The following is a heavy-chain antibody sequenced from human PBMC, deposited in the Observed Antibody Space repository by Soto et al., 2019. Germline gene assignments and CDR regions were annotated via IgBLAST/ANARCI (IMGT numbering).Heavy chain of an antibody. CDR3: EKSRTQDRDDAFDI. CDR1: GFTFDDYA. V-gene: IGHV3-9*01. Sequence: EVQLVESGGGLVQPGRSLRLSCAASGFTFDDYAMHWVRQAPGKGLEWVSGISWNSGSIGYADSVKGRFTISRDNAKNSLYLQMNSRGAEDTALYYCEKSRTQDRDDAFDIWGKGKMVTVSS. CDR2: ISWNSGSI. J-gene: IGHJ3*02.